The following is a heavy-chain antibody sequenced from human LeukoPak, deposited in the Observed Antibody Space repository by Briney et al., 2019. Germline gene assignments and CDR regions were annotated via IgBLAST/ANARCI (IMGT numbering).Heavy chain of an antibody. CDR2: INPNSGDT. CDR3: ARGNLRELRGFDY. Sequence: ASMKVSCKASGYTFTGYYMHWVRQAPGQGLEWMGWINPNSGDTTYAQDFQGRVTLTRDTSINTAYMELSNLISDDTAVYYCARGNLRELRGFDYWGQGTLVTVSS. D-gene: IGHD1-7*01. V-gene: IGHV1-2*02. CDR1: GYTFTGYY. J-gene: IGHJ4*02.